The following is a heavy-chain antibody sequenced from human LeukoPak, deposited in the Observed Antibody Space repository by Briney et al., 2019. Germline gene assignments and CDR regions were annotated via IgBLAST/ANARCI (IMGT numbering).Heavy chain of an antibody. CDR2: IYYTGST. V-gene: IGHV4-39*01. J-gene: IGHJ6*03. CDR3: ARHEPQPQYYYYYMDV. Sequence: PSETLSLTCTVSGGSISSSSYYWGWIRQPPGKGLEWIGSIYYTGSTYINPSLKSRVTISVDTSKDQFSLKLSSVTAPDTAVYYCARHEPQPQYYYYYMDVRGKGTTVTVSS. CDR1: GGSISSSSYY.